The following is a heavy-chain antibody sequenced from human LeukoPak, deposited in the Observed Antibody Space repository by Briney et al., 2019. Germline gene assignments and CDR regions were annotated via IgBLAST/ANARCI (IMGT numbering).Heavy chain of an antibody. CDR1: GGSISTYY. CDR3: ARVSRYFDSSHYYYYMDV. CDR2: IYHSGST. Sequence: PSETLSLTCTVSGGSISTYYWSWIRQPPGKGLEWIGYIYHSGSTNYNPSLKSRITISVDTSQNQFSLKLSSVTAADTAVYYCARVSRYFDSSHYYYYMDVWGKGTTVTISS. D-gene: IGHD3-9*01. V-gene: IGHV4-59*12. J-gene: IGHJ6*03.